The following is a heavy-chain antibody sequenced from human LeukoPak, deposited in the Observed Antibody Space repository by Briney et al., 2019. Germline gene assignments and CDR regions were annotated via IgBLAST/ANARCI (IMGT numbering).Heavy chain of an antibody. Sequence: SETLSLTCTVSGGSISSSSYYWGWIRQPPGKGLEWIGSIYYSGSTYYNPSLKSRVTISVGTSKNQFSLKPSSVTAADTAVYYCARQDRSSTSCYHGDDYWGQGTLVTVSS. D-gene: IGHD2-2*01. J-gene: IGHJ4*02. CDR1: GGSISSSSYY. V-gene: IGHV4-39*01. CDR3: ARQDRSSTSCYHGDDY. CDR2: IYYSGST.